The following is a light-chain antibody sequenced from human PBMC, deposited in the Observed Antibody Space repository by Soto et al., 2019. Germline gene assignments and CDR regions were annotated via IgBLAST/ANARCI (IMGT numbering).Light chain of an antibody. V-gene: IGLV1-44*01. CDR3: AAWDDSLNGYV. CDR2: NNN. CDR1: NSNNGSNT. J-gene: IGLJ1*01. Sequence: QSVLTQPPSASGTPGQRVTISCSGSNSNNGSNTVNWYQQLPRTAPKLLNYNNNQRPSRVPERFSGSKSGTSASLAFSGLQSEDEADYYCAAWDDSLNGYVFGTGTKVTVL.